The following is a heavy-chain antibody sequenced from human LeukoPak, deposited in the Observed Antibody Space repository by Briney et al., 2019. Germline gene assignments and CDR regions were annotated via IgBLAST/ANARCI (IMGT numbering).Heavy chain of an antibody. D-gene: IGHD3-16*01. Sequence: RGASVKVSCKASGYTFSTYGISWVRQAPGQGLEWMGWISTYSGNTNYAQKFQDRVTLTTDTSTSTAYMELRSLRSDDKATYYCARDVNYAFDYWGQGTLVTVSS. CDR2: ISTYSGNT. J-gene: IGHJ4*02. CDR3: ARDVNYAFDY. V-gene: IGHV1-18*01. CDR1: GYTFSTYG.